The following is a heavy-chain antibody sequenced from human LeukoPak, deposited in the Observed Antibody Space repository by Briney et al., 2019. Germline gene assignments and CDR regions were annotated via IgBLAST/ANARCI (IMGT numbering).Heavy chain of an antibody. CDR1: GFTFSSHA. D-gene: IGHD3-10*01. Sequence: GGSLRLSCAASGFTFSSHAMHWVRQAPGKGLEWVAVISYDGSNKYYADSVKGRFTISRDNSKNTLYLQMNSLRAEDTAVYYCARGTPDTLWFGFDYWGQGTLVTVSS. CDR2: ISYDGSNK. CDR3: ARGTPDTLWFGFDY. J-gene: IGHJ4*02. V-gene: IGHV3-30-3*01.